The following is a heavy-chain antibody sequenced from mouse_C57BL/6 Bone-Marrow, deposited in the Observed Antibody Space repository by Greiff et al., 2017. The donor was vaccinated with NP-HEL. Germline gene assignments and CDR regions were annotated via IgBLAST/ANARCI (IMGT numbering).Heavy chain of an antibody. CDR2: IYPRSGNT. J-gene: IGHJ2*01. Sequence: VQLVESGAELARPGASVKLSCKASGYTFTSYGISWVKQRTGQGLEWIGEIYPRSGNTYYNEKFKGKATLTADKSSSTAYMELRSLTSEDSAVYFCARRYYGSLDYWGQGTTLTVSS. CDR1: GYTFTSYG. D-gene: IGHD1-1*01. V-gene: IGHV1-81*01. CDR3: ARRYYGSLDY.